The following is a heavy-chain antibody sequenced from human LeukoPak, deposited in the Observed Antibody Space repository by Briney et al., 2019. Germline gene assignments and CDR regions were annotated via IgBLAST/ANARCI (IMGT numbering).Heavy chain of an antibody. J-gene: IGHJ2*01. D-gene: IGHD3-10*02. CDR1: GFLLSSYE. Sequence: GGSLRLSCAASGFLLSSYEMNWVRQAPGKGLEWVSHIGSTGYTKYCADSVRGRFTISRDNDQKSLYLQMNNLRADDMALYFCARHVVLGRFVKYFDLWGRGSLVTVSS. CDR2: IGSTGYTK. CDR3: ARHVVLGRFVKYFDL. V-gene: IGHV3-48*03.